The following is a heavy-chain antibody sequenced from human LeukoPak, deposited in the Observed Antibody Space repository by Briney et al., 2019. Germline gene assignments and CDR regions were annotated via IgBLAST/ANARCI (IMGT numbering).Heavy chain of an antibody. CDR2: ISSSSGTT. Sequence: TGGSLRLSCVDSGFTFSSYSMNWVRQAPGKGLEWISYISSSSGTTYYADSVTGRFTISRDNAKNSLYLQMNSLRGEDTAVYYCARSIRVATMIFDYWGQGTLVTVSS. CDR3: ARSIRVATMIFDY. CDR1: GFTFSSYS. D-gene: IGHD5-12*01. V-gene: IGHV3-48*01. J-gene: IGHJ4*02.